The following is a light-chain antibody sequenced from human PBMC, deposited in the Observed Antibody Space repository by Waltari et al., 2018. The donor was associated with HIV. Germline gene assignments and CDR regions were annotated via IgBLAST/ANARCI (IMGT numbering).Light chain of an antibody. CDR2: AAS. Sequence: EIVLTQSPDTLSLSPGDRATLSCRASQSVSSNYLAWYQQKPGQAPRLLIYAASRRATGIPDRFSGSGSGTDFTLTIKRLEPEDFAVYYCQQYGTSPFTFGPGTKVDIK. V-gene: IGKV3-20*01. CDR3: QQYGTSPFT. CDR1: QSVSSNY. J-gene: IGKJ3*01.